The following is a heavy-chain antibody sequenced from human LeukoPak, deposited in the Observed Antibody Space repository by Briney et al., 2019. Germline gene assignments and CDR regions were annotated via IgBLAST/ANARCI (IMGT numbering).Heavy chain of an antibody. CDR2: INPNSGGT. V-gene: IGHV1-2*02. J-gene: IGHJ5*02. Sequence: APVKVSCKASGYTFTGYYMHWVRQAPGQGLEWMGWINPNSGGTNYAQKFQGRVTMTRDTSISTAYMELSRLRSDDTAVYYCARGRVVVVPAAKGWFDPWGQGTLVTVSS. D-gene: IGHD2-2*01. CDR1: GYTFTGYY. CDR3: ARGRVVVVPAAKGWFDP.